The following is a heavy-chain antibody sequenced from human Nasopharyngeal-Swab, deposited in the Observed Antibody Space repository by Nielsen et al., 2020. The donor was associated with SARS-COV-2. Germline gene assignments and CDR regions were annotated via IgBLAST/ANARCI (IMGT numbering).Heavy chain of an antibody. CDR3: ARGPDRNYDFWSGYYTPSSYYYYYMDV. V-gene: IGHV4-59*01. CDR2: IYYSGST. Sequence: WIRQPPGKGLEWIGYIYYSGSTNYNPSLKRRVTISVDTSKNQFSLKLSSVTAADTAVYYCARGPDRNYDFWSGYYTPSSYYYYYMDVWGKGTTVTVSS. J-gene: IGHJ6*03. D-gene: IGHD3-3*01.